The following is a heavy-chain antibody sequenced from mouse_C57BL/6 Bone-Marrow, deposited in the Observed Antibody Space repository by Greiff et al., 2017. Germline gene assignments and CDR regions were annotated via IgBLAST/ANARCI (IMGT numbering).Heavy chain of an antibody. D-gene: IGHD1-1*01. CDR3: AIVAGGFDY. CDR2: ISDGGSYT. CDR1: GFTFSSYA. J-gene: IGHJ2*01. Sequence: EVKLMESGGGLVKPGGSLKLSCAASGFTFSSYAMSWVRQTPEKRLEWVATISDGGSYTYYPDNVKSRFTISRDNAKNNLYLQMSHLKSEDTAMYYCAIVAGGFDYWGQGTTLTVSS. V-gene: IGHV5-4*03.